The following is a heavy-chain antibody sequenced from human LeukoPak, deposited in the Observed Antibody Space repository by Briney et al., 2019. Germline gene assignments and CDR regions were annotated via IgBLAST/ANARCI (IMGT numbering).Heavy chain of an antibody. D-gene: IGHD3-16*01. Sequence: PGGSLRLSCAASGFTFSDYYMSWIRQAPGKGLECVSYISSSGSTIYYADSVKGRFTTARENAKNSLCLQINSQRAEDPAVDVIALGRGGGGIDYWGQGTLVTVSS. CDR2: ISSSGSTI. J-gene: IGHJ4*02. CDR3: ALGRGGGGIDY. CDR1: GFTFSDYY. V-gene: IGHV3-11*01.